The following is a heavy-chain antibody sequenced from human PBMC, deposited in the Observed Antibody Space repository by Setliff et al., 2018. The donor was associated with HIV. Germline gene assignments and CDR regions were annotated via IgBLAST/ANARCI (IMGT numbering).Heavy chain of an antibody. CDR1: GDSISSSTNY. Sequence: SETLSLTCTVSGDSISSSTNYWTWIRQPAGKGLEWIGHIYTTGRTNFNPSLKSRVTMSVDTSKNQFSLQVRSVTAADTAVYYCARYYYDSSGYINWFDPWGQGTVVTVSS. CDR2: IYTTGRT. CDR3: ARYYYDSSGYINWFDP. D-gene: IGHD3-22*01. J-gene: IGHJ5*02. V-gene: IGHV4-61*09.